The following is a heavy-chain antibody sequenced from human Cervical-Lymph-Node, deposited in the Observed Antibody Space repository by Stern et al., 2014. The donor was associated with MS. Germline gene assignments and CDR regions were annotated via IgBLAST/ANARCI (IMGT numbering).Heavy chain of an antibody. J-gene: IGHJ3*02. CDR2: INSDGITT. CDR3: VREYYGSGSFDI. V-gene: IGHV3-74*03. Sequence: EVQLVQSGGGLVQPGTSLRLSCEGSGFSFSRYWMHLVRQAPGKGLVWVSRINSDGITTTYADSVKGRFTISRDNAKNTVYLEMDSLRAEDTAVYYCVREYYGSGSFDIWGQGTKVTVSS. CDR1: GFSFSRYW. D-gene: IGHD3-10*01.